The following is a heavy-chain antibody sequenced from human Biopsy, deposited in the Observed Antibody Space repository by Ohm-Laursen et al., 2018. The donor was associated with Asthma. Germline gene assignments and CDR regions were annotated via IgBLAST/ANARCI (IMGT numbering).Heavy chain of an antibody. V-gene: IGHV3-30*03. CDR2: ISYDGSNK. J-gene: IGHJ4*02. D-gene: IGHD6-19*01. CDR3: SREEPTSGWYQGSILR. CDR1: GFSFSNFA. Sequence: SLRLSCAASGFSFSNFAIHWVRQAPGKGPEWVACISYDGSNKYYADSVKGRSTISRDNSKNTLYLQMNSLRAEDTAVYYCSREEPTSGWYQGSILRWGQGTLVTVSS.